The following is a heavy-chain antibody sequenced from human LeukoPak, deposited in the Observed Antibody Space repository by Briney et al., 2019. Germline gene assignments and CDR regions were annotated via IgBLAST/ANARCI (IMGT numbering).Heavy chain of an antibody. J-gene: IGHJ4*02. CDR1: GFTFSSYS. CDR3: ARDDGSGSYVYSDY. Sequence: GGSLRLSCAASGFTFSSYSMNWVRQAPGKGLEWVSSISCSSSYIYYADSVKGRFTISRDNAKNSLYLQMNSLRAEDTAVYYCARDDGSGSYVYSDYWGQGTLVTVSS. V-gene: IGHV3-21*01. D-gene: IGHD3-10*01. CDR2: ISCSSSYI.